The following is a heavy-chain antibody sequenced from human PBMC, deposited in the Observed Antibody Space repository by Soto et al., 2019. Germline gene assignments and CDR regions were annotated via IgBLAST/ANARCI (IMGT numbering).Heavy chain of an antibody. CDR2: ISASGYST. D-gene: IGHD3-3*01. CDR1: GFSFSTYG. Sequence: EVQLLESGGGLVQPGGSLRLSCAASGFSFSTYGMSWVRKAPGKGLEWVSSISASGYSTYSADSVKGRFTISRDNSKNTLYRQLDSLRAEDTDLYCCGKDMDFWSGYYRQYFDYWRQGYLVAVSS. CDR3: GKDMDFWSGYYRQYFDY. V-gene: IGHV3-23*01. J-gene: IGHJ4*02.